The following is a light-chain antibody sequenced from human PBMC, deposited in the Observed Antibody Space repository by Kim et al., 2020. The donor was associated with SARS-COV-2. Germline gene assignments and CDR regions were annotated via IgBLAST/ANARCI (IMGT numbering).Light chain of an antibody. CDR2: GKN. Sequence: VALGQTVRITCQGDSLRSYYATWYQQKQGQAPILVIYGKNKRPSGIPDRFSGSGSGNTASLTITGTQAGDEADYYCNSRDSNENVFFGGGTQLTVL. CDR1: SLRSYY. V-gene: IGLV3-19*01. J-gene: IGLJ2*01. CDR3: NSRDSNENVF.